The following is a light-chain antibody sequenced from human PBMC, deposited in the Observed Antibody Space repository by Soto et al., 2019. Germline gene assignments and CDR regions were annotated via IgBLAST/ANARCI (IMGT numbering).Light chain of an antibody. CDR2: SAS. CDR3: QQASSFPLA. V-gene: IGKV1-12*01. J-gene: IGKJ4*01. CDR1: KGIGSW. Sequence: IQMSQYPSSVSASVGDTVTITCGASKGIGSWLAWYHQIPGKAPKLLIYSASSLQSGTPSRFTGRGSGAAFTLTFTVLQPEDVGVYHCQQASSFPLAIGGGTKVDIK.